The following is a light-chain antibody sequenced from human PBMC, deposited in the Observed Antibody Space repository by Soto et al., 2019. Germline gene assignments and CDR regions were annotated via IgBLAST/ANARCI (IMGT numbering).Light chain of an antibody. Sequence: QSVLTQPPSVSGAPGQRVTISCTGSSSNIGAGYDVHWYQQLPGTAPKLLIYGNSNRPSGVPDRFSGSKSGTSASLAITGLQAKDGADYYCQSYDSSLDVVFGGGTKLTVL. CDR1: SSNIGAGYD. V-gene: IGLV1-40*01. CDR2: GNS. CDR3: QSYDSSLDVV. J-gene: IGLJ2*01.